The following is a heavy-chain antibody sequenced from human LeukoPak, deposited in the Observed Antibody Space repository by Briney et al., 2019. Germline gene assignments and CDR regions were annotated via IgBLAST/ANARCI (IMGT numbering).Heavy chain of an antibody. V-gene: IGHV2-5*01. D-gene: IGHD3-3*01. J-gene: IGHJ4*02. Sequence: SGPTLVKPTQTLTLTCTFSGFSLSTSGVGVGWIRQPPGKALEWLALLYWNDDKRYSPSLKSRLTITKDTSKNQVVLTMTNMDPVDTATYYCAHSPYDFWSGYPYYFDYWGQGTLVTVSS. CDR1: GFSLSTSGVG. CDR3: AHSPYDFWSGYPYYFDY. CDR2: LYWNDDK.